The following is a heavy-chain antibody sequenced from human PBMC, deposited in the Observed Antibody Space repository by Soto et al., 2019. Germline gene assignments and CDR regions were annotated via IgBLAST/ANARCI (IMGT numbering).Heavy chain of an antibody. V-gene: IGHV4-31*03. CDR2: ISYRGIT. D-gene: IGHD6-13*01. CDR3: ARMSATGTRGFDP. CDR1: GGSFSSGAYH. Sequence: QAQLQESGPGLVKPSQTLSLTCTVSGGSFSSGAYHWSWVRQHPGQGLEWIASISYRGITYSNPSLKSRLSMSVDTSKTQFSLNLTSVTAADTAVYHCARMSATGTRGFDPWGQGTLVTVSS. J-gene: IGHJ5*02.